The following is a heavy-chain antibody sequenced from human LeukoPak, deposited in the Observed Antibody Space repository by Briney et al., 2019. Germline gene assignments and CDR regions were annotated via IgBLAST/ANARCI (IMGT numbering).Heavy chain of an antibody. J-gene: IGHJ4*02. CDR2: IYYSGST. Sequence: SETLSLTCTVSGGSISSYYWSWIRQPPGKGLEWIGYIYYSGSTNYNPSLKSRVTISVDTSKNQFSLKLSSVTAADTAVYYCARTGYDILTGYDYWGQGTLVTASS. D-gene: IGHD3-9*01. V-gene: IGHV4-59*01. CDR1: GGSISSYY. CDR3: ARTGYDILTGYDY.